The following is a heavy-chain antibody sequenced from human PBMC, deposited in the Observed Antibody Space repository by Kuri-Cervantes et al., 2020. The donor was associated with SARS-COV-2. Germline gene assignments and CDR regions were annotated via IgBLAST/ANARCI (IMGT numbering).Heavy chain of an antibody. D-gene: IGHD2-2*01. CDR2: INHSGST. CDR3: ARISAVPAAKRTYYLDY. V-gene: IGHV4-34*01. CDR1: GGSFSGYY. J-gene: IGHJ4*02. Sequence: GSLRLSCAVYGGSFSGYYWSWIRQPPGKGLEWIGEINHSGSTNYNPSLKSRVTISVDTSKNQFSLKPSSVTAADTAVYYCARISAVPAAKRTYYLDYWGQGTLVTVSS.